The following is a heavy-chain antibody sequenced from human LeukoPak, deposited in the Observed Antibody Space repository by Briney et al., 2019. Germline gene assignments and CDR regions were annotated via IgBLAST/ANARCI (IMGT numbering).Heavy chain of an antibody. CDR2: IRSSGSTI. CDR1: GFTFSGYS. D-gene: IGHD1-7*01. V-gene: IGHV3-48*04. J-gene: IGHJ4*02. CDR3: ARMNYISSGWGAPFDY. Sequence: GGSLRLSCTASGFTFSGYSMDWVRQAPGKGLEWISYIRSSGSTIYYADSMKGRFTISRDNAKNSLYLQMNSLRAEDTAVYYCARMNYISSGWGAPFDYWGQGTLVTVSS.